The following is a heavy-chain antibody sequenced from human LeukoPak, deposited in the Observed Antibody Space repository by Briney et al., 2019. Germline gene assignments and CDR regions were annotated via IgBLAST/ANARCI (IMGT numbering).Heavy chain of an antibody. V-gene: IGHV3-7*05. CDR1: GFTFSSHW. D-gene: IGHD3-10*01. CDR2: IKQNGSEV. CDR3: ARDFI. J-gene: IGHJ4*02. Sequence: GGSLRLSCVGSGFTFSSHWMSWVRQAPGKGLEWVANIKQNGSEVDYVDSVKGRFTISRDNAKNSLFLQMNSLRAEDTAVYYCARDFIWGQGTLVTVSS.